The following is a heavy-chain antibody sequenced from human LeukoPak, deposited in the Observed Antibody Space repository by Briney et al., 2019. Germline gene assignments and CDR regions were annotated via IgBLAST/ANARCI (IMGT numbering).Heavy chain of an antibody. V-gene: IGHV4-59*08. J-gene: IGHJ4*02. D-gene: IGHD3-22*01. CDR2: VFFSGSP. Sequence: SETLSLTCTVSGGSISTYFWSWIRQPPGKRLEWIGHVFFSGSPNYNPSLESRVTISVDTFKNQFSLTLSSVTAADTAVYYCARHKSSGSYPLDYWGQGILVTVSS. CDR1: GGSISTYF. CDR3: ARHKSSGSYPLDY.